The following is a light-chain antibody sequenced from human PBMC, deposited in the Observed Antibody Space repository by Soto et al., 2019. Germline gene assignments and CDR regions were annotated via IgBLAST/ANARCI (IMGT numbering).Light chain of an antibody. CDR1: DSMSPW. CDR2: DDS. J-gene: IGKJ1*01. CDR3: KQYISYPRT. V-gene: IGKV1-5*02. Sequence: ITVNNFPATVAASLWCGVAIICRASDSMSPWVAWYTQKPGKAPKVLIYDDSDLESGVPSRFSGSGSGTGFTLTISSLQPDDFATYYCKQYISYPRTGGQGTKVDIK.